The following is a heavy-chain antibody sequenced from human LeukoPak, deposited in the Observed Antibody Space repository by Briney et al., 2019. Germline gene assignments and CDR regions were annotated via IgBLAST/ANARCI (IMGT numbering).Heavy chain of an antibody. D-gene: IGHD6-13*01. V-gene: IGHV3-23*01. CDR1: GFTFTTYA. Sequence: GGSLRLSCVASGFTFTTYAMSWVRQAPGKGLEWVSAVSGSGTYTCYADSVKGRFTISRDNSKDTLYLQMNSLRAEDTAVYYCATLLEAAGTGYWGQGTLVTVSS. J-gene: IGHJ4*02. CDR2: VSGSGTYT. CDR3: ATLLEAAGTGY.